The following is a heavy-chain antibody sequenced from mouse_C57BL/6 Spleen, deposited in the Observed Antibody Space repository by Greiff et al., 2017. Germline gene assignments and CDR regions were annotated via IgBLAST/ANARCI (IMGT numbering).Heavy chain of an antibody. Sequence: VQVVESGGDLVKPGGSLKLSCAASGFTFSSYGMSWVRQTPDKRLEWVATISSGGSYTYYPDSVKGRFTISRDNAKNTLYLQMSSLKSEDTAMYYCARQRDDYDTGAWFAYWGQGTLVTVSA. V-gene: IGHV5-6*01. D-gene: IGHD2-4*01. J-gene: IGHJ3*01. CDR2: ISSGGSYT. CDR3: ARQRDDYDTGAWFAY. CDR1: GFTFSSYG.